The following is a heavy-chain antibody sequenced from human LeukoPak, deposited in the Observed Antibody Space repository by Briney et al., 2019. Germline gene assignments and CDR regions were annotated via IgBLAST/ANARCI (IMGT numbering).Heavy chain of an antibody. J-gene: IGHJ5*02. D-gene: IGHD1-26*01. V-gene: IGHV3-23*01. Sequence: PGGPLRSSFEPPDLTFTQIFITGVPRAPGKGLEWVSAIGADGRSTDYADSVKGRFTISRDISKNTLYLQMNSLRAEDTALYYCTRRVGGTPDHWGLGTLVTVSS. CDR3: TRRVGGTPDH. CDR1: DLTFTQIF. CDR2: IGADGRST.